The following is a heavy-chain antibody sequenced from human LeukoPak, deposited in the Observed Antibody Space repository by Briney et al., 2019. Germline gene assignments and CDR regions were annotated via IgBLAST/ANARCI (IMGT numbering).Heavy chain of an antibody. Sequence: SETLSLTCTVSGGSIRSGSNYWTWIRQPAGKGLEWIGRIYTSGTTHYNPSLKSRVTISGDTSKNQFSLKLSSVTAADTAVYYCARSLDGYNPGDYWGQGTLVTVSS. D-gene: IGHD5-24*01. CDR1: GGSIRSGSNY. CDR2: IYTSGTT. J-gene: IGHJ4*02. V-gene: IGHV4-61*02. CDR3: ARSLDGYNPGDY.